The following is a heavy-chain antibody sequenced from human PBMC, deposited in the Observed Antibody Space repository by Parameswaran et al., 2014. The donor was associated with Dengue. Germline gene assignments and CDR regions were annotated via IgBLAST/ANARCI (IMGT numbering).Heavy chain of an antibody. J-gene: IGHJ4*02. CDR3: ARGPHYRVYFDY. D-gene: IGHD3-10*01. CDR2: IIPILGIA. Sequence: WVRQAPGQGLEWMGRIIPILGIANYAQKFQGRVTITADKSTSTAYMELSSLRSEDTAVYYCARGPHYRVYFDYWGQGTLVTVSS. V-gene: IGHV1-69*04.